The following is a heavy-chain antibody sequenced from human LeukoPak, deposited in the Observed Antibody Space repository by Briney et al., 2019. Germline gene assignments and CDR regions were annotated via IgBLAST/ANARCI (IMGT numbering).Heavy chain of an antibody. CDR3: ARGRGDLAARAFDI. CDR2: AYYRSKWSN. Sequence: SQTLSLTCAISGDSVSSNSASWSWIRQSPSRGLERLGRAYYRSKWSNDYAGSVRSRITINPDTTKNQFSLLLNSVTPEDTAIYYCARGRGDLAARAFDIWGQGTMVTVSS. CDR1: GDSVSSNSAS. D-gene: IGHD6-6*01. J-gene: IGHJ3*02. V-gene: IGHV6-1*01.